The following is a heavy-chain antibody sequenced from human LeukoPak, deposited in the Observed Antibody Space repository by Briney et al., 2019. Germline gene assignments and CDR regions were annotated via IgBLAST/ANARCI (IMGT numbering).Heavy chain of an antibody. CDR3: ARVPYCSGGSCYSHFDY. CDR2: IIPIFGTA. CDR1: GGTFSSYA. D-gene: IGHD2-15*01. Sequence: SVKVSCKASGGTFSSYAISWVRQAPGQGLEWMGGIIPIFGTANYAQKFQGRVTITADESTSTAYMELSSLRSEDTAVYYCARVPYCSGGSCYSHFDYWGQGTLVTVS. V-gene: IGHV1-69*13. J-gene: IGHJ4*02.